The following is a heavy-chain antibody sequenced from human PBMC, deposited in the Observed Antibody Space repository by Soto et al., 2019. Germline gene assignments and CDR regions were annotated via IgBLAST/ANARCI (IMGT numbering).Heavy chain of an antibody. Sequence: QLQLQKSGPGLVKPSETLSLTCTVSGGSISSTSDYWGWIRQPPGKGLEWIGSINYRGTTYYNPSLKSRVHMSVDTSKNQFSLKLSSVTAADTAVYYCARSTYTSGTYHGMDVWGQGTTVTVSS. J-gene: IGHJ6*02. CDR2: INYRGTT. CDR1: GGSISSTSDY. V-gene: IGHV4-39*01. D-gene: IGHD3-10*01. CDR3: ARSTYTSGTYHGMDV.